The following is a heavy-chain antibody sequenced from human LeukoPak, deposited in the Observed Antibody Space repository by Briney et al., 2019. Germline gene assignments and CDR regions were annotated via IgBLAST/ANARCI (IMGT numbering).Heavy chain of an antibody. V-gene: IGHV3-74*01. CDR3: AKDPHDFYEDHMDV. CDR1: GFTFSSYW. D-gene: IGHD2/OR15-2a*01. CDR2: ISADGSSS. Sequence: GGSLRLSCAASGFTFSSYWMHWVRQAPGKGLVWVSRISADGSSSTYADSVKGRFTISRDNAKNTVYLQMSSLRTEDTAVYYCAKDPHDFYEDHMDVWGKGTTVTVSS. J-gene: IGHJ6*03.